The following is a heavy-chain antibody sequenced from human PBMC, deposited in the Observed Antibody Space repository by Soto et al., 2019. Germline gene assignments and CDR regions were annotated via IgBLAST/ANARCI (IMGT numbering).Heavy chain of an antibody. Sequence: EVQLVETGGGLIQPGGSLRLSCAASGFTVSSNYMSWVRQAPGKGLEWVSVIYSGGSTYYADSVKGRFTISRDNSKNTLYLQMNSLRAEDTAVYYCARDRYGKYYFDSWGQGTLVTVSS. J-gene: IGHJ4*02. CDR1: GFTVSSNY. D-gene: IGHD3-9*01. V-gene: IGHV3-53*02. CDR2: IYSGGST. CDR3: ARDRYGKYYFDS.